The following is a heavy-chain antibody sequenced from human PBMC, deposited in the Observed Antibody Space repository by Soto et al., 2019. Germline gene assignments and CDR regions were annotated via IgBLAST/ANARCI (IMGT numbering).Heavy chain of an antibody. CDR2: IYPGDSDT. Sequence: PGDSLKISCKGFGYSFTSYWIGWVRQMPGKGLEWMGIIYPGDSDTRYSPSFQGQVTISADKSISTAYLQWSSLKASDTAMYYCARYCSGGSCYSYRGDYYYGMDVWGQGTTVTVSS. V-gene: IGHV5-51*01. D-gene: IGHD2-15*01. CDR3: ARYCSGGSCYSYRGDYYYGMDV. J-gene: IGHJ6*02. CDR1: GYSFTSYW.